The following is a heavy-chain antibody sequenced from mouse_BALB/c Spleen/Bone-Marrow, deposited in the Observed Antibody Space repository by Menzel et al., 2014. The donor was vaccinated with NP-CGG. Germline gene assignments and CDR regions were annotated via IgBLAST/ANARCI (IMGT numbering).Heavy chain of an antibody. CDR1: GYSITSGYS. D-gene: IGHD2-1*01. CDR2: THYSGNT. CDR3: TRGDYGSYGAMDC. J-gene: IGHJ4*01. Sequence: VQLQQSGPDPVKPSQSLSLTCTVTGYSITSGYSWHWIRQFPGNKLEWMGYTHYSGNTNYNPSLKSRISIIRDTSKNQFFLQLISVTTEDTATYYCTRGDYGSYGAMDCWGQGTSVTVSS. V-gene: IGHV3-1*02.